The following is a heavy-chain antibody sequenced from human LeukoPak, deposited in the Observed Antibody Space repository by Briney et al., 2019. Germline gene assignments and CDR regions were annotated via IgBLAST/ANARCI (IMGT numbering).Heavy chain of an antibody. J-gene: IGHJ2*01. V-gene: IGHV4-59*01. D-gene: IGHD6-13*01. CDR2: KDYSGST. CDR1: GFTFSSYW. Sequence: GSLRLSCAASGFTFSSYWMSWIRQPPGKGLEWIGYKDYSGSTNYNRSLKSRVTISVDTSKNQFSLKLSSVTAADTAVYYCARVYYSSSYDYWYFDLWGRGTLVTVSS. CDR3: ARVYYSSSYDYWYFDL.